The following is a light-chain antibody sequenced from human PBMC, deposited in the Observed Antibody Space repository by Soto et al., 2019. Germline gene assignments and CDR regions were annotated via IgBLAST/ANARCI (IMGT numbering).Light chain of an antibody. Sequence: DIQMTQSPSTLSASVGDRVTITCRASQSIGNWLAWYQQKPGKAPKLLIYDASSLESGVPSRFSGCGSGTEFTLTISSLQPDDFATYYCQQYHTYYTFGQGTNLEIK. CDR1: QSIGNW. CDR2: DAS. J-gene: IGKJ2*01. CDR3: QQYHTYYT. V-gene: IGKV1-5*01.